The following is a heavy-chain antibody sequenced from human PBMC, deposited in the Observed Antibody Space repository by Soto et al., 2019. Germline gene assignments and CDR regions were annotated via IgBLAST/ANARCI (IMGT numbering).Heavy chain of an antibody. CDR3: ATTADN. Sequence: QVQMQESGPGLVKPSETLSLTCTVSGGSISGSVYYWALVRQPPGKGLECIGSIYYIGTTYYSPSVRSRVAMSVDTFNIQFSLTLTSVTAADTAVYYCATTADNWGQGTLVTVSS. D-gene: IGHD2-2*01. CDR2: IYYIGTT. CDR1: GGSISGSVYY. V-gene: IGHV4-39*01. J-gene: IGHJ4*02.